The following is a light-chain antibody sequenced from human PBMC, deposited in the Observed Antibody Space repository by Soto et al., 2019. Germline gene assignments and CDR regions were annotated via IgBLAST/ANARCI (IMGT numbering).Light chain of an antibody. J-gene: IGKJ5*01. V-gene: IGKV1-13*02. CDR3: QHFQRDPFT. Sequence: AIQLTQSPSSLSASVGDRVTITCRASQGVSSALAWYQQKPGKPPKVLIYDGSSLQSGVPLRFRGSGSGTEFTLTITGLQPEDFGTYYCQHFQRDPFTYGQGTRREIK. CDR1: QGVSSA. CDR2: DGS.